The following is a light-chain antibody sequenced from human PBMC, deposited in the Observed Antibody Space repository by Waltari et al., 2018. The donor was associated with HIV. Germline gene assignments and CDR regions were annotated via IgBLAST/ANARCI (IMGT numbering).Light chain of an antibody. J-gene: IGKJ1*01. Sequence: DIQMTQSPSTLSASVGDRVTITCRASQSFSGWLAWYQQKPGKAPKLLIYKASSLESGVPSRCIGSGSGTECTLTISSLQPDDFATYYCQQYNFYPLTFGQGTKVEIK. V-gene: IGKV1-5*03. CDR1: QSFSGW. CDR3: QQYNFYPLT. CDR2: KAS.